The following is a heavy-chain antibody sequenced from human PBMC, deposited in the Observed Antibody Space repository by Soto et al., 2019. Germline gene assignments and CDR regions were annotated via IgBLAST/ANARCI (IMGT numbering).Heavy chain of an antibody. CDR3: AKDTHYDSSGHYDYDSYYNMDV. J-gene: IGHJ6*02. Sequence: PGGSLRLSCAASGFTFFTYGMHWVRQAPGKGLEWVAVISYDGSNNYYADSVKGRFTISRDNAKSTLYLQMNSLRAEDTAVYYCAKDTHYDSSGHYDYDSYYNMDVWGQGTTVTVSS. V-gene: IGHV3-30*18. CDR2: ISYDGSNN. D-gene: IGHD3-22*01. CDR1: GFTFFTYG.